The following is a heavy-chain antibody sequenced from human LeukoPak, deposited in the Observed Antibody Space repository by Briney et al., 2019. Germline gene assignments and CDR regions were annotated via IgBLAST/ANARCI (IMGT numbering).Heavy chain of an antibody. V-gene: IGHV3-30*18. Sequence: PGGSLRLSCAASGFTFSSYGMHWVRQAPGKGLEWVAVISYDGSNKYHADSVKGRFTISRDNSKNTLYLQMNSLRAEDTAVYYCAKDRAAAGPYYYYGMDVWGQGTTVTVSS. J-gene: IGHJ6*02. CDR3: AKDRAAAGPYYYYGMDV. CDR1: GFTFSSYG. D-gene: IGHD6-13*01. CDR2: ISYDGSNK.